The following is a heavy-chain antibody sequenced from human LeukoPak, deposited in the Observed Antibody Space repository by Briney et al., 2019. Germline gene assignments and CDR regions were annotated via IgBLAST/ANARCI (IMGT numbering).Heavy chain of an antibody. CDR1: GFTVSSYS. CDR2: IKQDGSEK. J-gene: IGHJ5*02. CDR3: ASSLAVAAWFDP. Sequence: GGSLRLSCAASGFTVSSYSMNWVRQAPGKGLEWVANIKQDGSEKHYVDSVKGRFTISRDNARKSLYLQMNSLRAEDTAVYYCASSLAVAAWFDPWGQGTLVTVSS. V-gene: IGHV3-7*01. D-gene: IGHD6-19*01.